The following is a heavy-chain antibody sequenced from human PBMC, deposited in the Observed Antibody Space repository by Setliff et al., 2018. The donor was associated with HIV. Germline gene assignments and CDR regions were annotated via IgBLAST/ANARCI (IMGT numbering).Heavy chain of an antibody. J-gene: IGHJ4*02. CDR3: ASAPLYFYDGSGYLKY. CDR2: IFTSGDT. V-gene: IGHV4-61*09. Sequence: SETLSLTCSVFDGYINSGHFYWNWIRQPPGKGLEWIGYIFTSGDTNYNPSLRSRVTLSVDTSKNQVSLKLGSVTAADTAVYFCASAPLYFYDGSGYLKYWGQGSQVTVSS. CDR1: DGYINSGHFY. D-gene: IGHD3-22*01.